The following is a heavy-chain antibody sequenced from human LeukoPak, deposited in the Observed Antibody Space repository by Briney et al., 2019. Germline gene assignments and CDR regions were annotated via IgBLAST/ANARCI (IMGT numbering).Heavy chain of an antibody. Sequence: SQTLSLTCAISGDSVSSNTAAWNWIRPSPSRGLEWLGRTYYRSKWFDDIAVFVKSRIIINPDTSKNQFYLQLNSVTPEDTAVYYCARNNPNSSGWYSFDSWGQGTLVTVSS. V-gene: IGHV6-1*01. CDR3: ARNNPNSSGWYSFDS. CDR2: TYYRSKWFD. D-gene: IGHD6-19*01. CDR1: GDSVSSNTAA. J-gene: IGHJ4*02.